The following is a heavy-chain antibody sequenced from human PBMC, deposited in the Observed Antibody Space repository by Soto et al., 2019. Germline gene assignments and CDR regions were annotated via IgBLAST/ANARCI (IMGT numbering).Heavy chain of an antibody. CDR2: IHYSGST. D-gene: IGHD3-16*01. V-gene: IGHV4-39*01. J-gene: IGHJ5*02. CDR3: ARNAPPYEDPRGNWFDP. Sequence: PSETLSLTCAVSGGSINSGSYFWTWIRQPPGKGLEWIASIHYSGSTYYKPSLKGRVTIMMDMSKNQFSVSLSSVTAADTAVYYCARNAPPYEDPRGNWFDPWGQGTLVTVSS. CDR1: GGSINSGSYF.